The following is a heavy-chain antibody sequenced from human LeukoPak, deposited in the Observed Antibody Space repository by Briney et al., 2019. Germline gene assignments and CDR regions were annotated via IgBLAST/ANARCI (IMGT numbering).Heavy chain of an antibody. Sequence: SGPTLVNPTQTLTLTCTFSGFSLSTSGMCVSWIRQPPGKALEWLARIDWDDDKYYSTSLKTRLPISKDTSKNQVVLTMTNMDPVDTATYYCARRIAAAGIDYWGQGTLVTVSS. J-gene: IGHJ4*02. CDR1: GFSLSTSGMC. CDR2: IDWDDDK. CDR3: ARRIAAAGIDY. D-gene: IGHD6-13*01. V-gene: IGHV2-70*11.